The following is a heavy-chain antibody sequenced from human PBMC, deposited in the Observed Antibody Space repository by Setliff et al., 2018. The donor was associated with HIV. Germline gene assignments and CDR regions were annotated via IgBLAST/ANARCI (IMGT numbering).Heavy chain of an antibody. CDR3: ARQPTDTSGYNNWFDS. CDR1: GYSFTSYW. Sequence: GESLKISCKGSGYSFTSYWIGWVRQVPGKGLEWMGIIYPGDSDTKYSPSFQGQVTISVDKSINTAYLQWNSLKASDTAMYYCARQPTDTSGYNNWFDSWGQGTLVTVSS. J-gene: IGHJ5*01. CDR2: IYPGDSDT. D-gene: IGHD3-3*01. V-gene: IGHV5-51*01.